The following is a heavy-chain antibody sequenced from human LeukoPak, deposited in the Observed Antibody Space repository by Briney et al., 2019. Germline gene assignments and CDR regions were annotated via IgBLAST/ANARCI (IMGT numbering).Heavy chain of an antibody. V-gene: IGHV3-23*01. CDR1: GFTFSGSA. CDR3: AKLSSATITADFDH. D-gene: IGHD1-14*01. J-gene: IGHJ4*01. Sequence: GGSLRLSCAASGFTFSGSAMSWVRQAPGKGLEWVSGISIGGDYTYYADSVKGRFTISRDNSKNTLSLQMSNLRAEDTAIYYCAKLSSATITADFDHWGQGNLVT. CDR2: ISIGGDYT.